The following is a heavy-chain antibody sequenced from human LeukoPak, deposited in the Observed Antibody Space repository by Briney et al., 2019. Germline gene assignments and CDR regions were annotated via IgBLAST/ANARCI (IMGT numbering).Heavy chain of an antibody. D-gene: IGHD3-10*01. V-gene: IGHV3-33*01. Sequence: GRSLRLSCAASGFTFSSYGMHWVRQAPGKGLEWVAVIWYDGSNKYYADSVKGRFTISRDNSKNTLYLQMNSPRAEDTAVYYCARGPAWFGELGYGMDVWGQGTTVTVSS. CDR1: GFTFSSYG. CDR2: IWYDGSNK. J-gene: IGHJ6*02. CDR3: ARGPAWFGELGYGMDV.